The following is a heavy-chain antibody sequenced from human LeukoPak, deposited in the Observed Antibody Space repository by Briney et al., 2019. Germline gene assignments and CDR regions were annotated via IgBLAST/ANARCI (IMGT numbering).Heavy chain of an antibody. CDR3: ARDQGSGYYSPYGMDV. CDR2: IYTSGST. CDR1: GCSISSYY. Sequence: SETLSLTCTVSGCSISSYYWSWIRQPAGKGLEWIGRIYTSGSTNYNPSLKSRVTMSVDTSKNQFSLKLSSVTAADTAVYYCARDQGSGYYSPYGMDVRGQGTTVTVSS. V-gene: IGHV4-4*07. J-gene: IGHJ6*02. D-gene: IGHD3-22*01.